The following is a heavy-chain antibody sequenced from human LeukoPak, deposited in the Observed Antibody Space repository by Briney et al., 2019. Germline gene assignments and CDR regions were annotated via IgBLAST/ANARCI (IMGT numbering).Heavy chain of an antibody. CDR1: GRSVSSSSYY. Sequence: PSETLSLTCTVSGRSVSSSSYYWRWIRQPPGKGLEWIGSIYYSGSTYYNPSLKSRVTISVDTSKNQFSLKLSSVTAADTAVYYCASRITMIVVVITDEAEDYFDYWGQGTLVTVSS. J-gene: IGHJ4*02. CDR3: ASRITMIVVVITDEAEDYFDY. D-gene: IGHD3-22*01. V-gene: IGHV4-39*01. CDR2: IYYSGST.